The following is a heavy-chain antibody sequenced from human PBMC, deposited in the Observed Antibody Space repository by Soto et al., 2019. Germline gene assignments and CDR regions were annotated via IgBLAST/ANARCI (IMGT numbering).Heavy chain of an antibody. Sequence: QVHLVESGGGVVQPGRSLRLSCAASGFTFSTYSMHWVRQAPGKGLEWVATISDDGTNKYYADSVKGRFTISRDNSKDTLYLQMNSLRAEDTAVYYYPREGHGDWVDAWGQGTLFTVSS. CDR1: GFTFSTYS. D-gene: IGHD3-10*01. J-gene: IGHJ5*02. CDR2: ISDDGTNK. CDR3: PREGHGDWVDA. V-gene: IGHV3-30-3*01.